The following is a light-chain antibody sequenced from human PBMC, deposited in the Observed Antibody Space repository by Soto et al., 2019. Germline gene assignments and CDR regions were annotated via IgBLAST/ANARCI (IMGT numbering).Light chain of an antibody. Sequence: EVVLTQSPATLSLSPGERATLSCRASQSVSGYLAWYQLKAGQAPRLLIYDTSNSATGIPARFSASGSGTDFTLTISSLDPEDLAVYYCQQGSNWPIYTFGQGTKLE. V-gene: IGKV3-11*01. J-gene: IGKJ2*01. CDR2: DTS. CDR3: QQGSNWPIYT. CDR1: QSVSGY.